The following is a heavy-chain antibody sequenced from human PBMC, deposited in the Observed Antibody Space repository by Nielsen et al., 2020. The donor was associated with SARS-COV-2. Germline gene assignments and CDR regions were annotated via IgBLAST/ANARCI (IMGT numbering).Heavy chain of an antibody. CDR1: GGSIGTYY. CDR3: ARDRRDLVPDYYLDQSFYGLDV. Sequence: SETLSLTCTVSGGSIGTYYWSWIRQPPGKGLEWIGYVYYDGTTIYNPSLKSRVTISLDTTKNQFSLKVTSVTAADTAVYYCARDRRDLVPDYYLDQSFYGLDVWGQGTTVTVSS. D-gene: IGHD3-9*01. CDR2: VYYDGTT. V-gene: IGHV4-59*01. J-gene: IGHJ6*02.